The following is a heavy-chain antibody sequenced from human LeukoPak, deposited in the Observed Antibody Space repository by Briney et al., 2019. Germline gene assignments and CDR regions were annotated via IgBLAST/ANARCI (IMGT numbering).Heavy chain of an antibody. CDR1: GFTFAGYA. D-gene: IGHD6-6*01. Sequence: PGGSLRLSCAGSGFTFAGYAMTWVRQAPGKGLEWVSLISGSGGSTYYADVVKGRFTISRDNSKNALYLRMNSLRAEDTAVDYGAHWGSSGPFDYWAQGTLVTVSS. CDR2: ISGSGGST. CDR3: AHWGSSGPFDY. J-gene: IGHJ4*02. V-gene: IGHV3-23*01.